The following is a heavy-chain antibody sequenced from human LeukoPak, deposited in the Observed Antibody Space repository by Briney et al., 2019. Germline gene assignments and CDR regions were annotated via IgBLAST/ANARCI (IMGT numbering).Heavy chain of an antibody. J-gene: IGHJ3*02. CDR1: SFALQSYA. D-gene: IGHD3-22*01. Sequence: AGGSLRLSCAASSFALQSYAKSWLRQAPGKGLEWVSAISGSGGSTYYADSVKGRFTISRDNSKNTLYLQMNSLRAEDTDVYYCARDEYYDSSGYGLGAFDIWGQGTMVTVSS. CDR2: ISGSGGST. CDR3: ARDEYYDSSGYGLGAFDI. V-gene: IGHV3-23*01.